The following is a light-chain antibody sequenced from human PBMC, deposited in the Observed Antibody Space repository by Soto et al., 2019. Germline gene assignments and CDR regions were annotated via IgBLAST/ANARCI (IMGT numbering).Light chain of an antibody. J-gene: IGKJ1*01. Sequence: DIQMTQSPSSLSASIGDRVTITCRASQGIFNYLAWYQKKPGKVPKLLIYAASTLQSGVPSRFSGSGSGTDFTLTISSLLPEDVATYYCQKYNSDPRTFGQGTKVDI. CDR1: QGIFNY. V-gene: IGKV1-27*01. CDR2: AAS. CDR3: QKYNSDPRT.